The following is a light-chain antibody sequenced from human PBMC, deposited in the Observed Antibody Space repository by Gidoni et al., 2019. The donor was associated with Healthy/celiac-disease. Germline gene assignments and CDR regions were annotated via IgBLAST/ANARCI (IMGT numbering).Light chain of an antibody. V-gene: IGKV3-15*01. Sequence: DIWLTQSPATLSASPGEGATRSCRASQSFSTNVAWYQQQRGQAPRLIISGASSRPPGISARFSCSGSGTEFSLYISSLESEDFAVYYCQQFDSWPLAFGPGT. J-gene: IGKJ3*01. CDR3: QQFDSWPLA. CDR1: QSFSTN. CDR2: GAS.